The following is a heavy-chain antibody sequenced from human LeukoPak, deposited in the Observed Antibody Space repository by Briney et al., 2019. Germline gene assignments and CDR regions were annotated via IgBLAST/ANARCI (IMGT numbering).Heavy chain of an antibody. CDR2: ISDSGTST. CDR3: ATGSRLRPFAY. V-gene: IGHV3-23*01. D-gene: IGHD6-13*01. Sequence: GRSLRLSCAASEFTSSKYALTWVRQPPGKWREWVSAISDSGTSTSYADSVKDRLTTSTDNPGHTLYLQMNSVRAEDTAAYYCATGSRLRPFAYWGQGTLVTVSS. CDR1: EFTSSKYA. J-gene: IGHJ4*02.